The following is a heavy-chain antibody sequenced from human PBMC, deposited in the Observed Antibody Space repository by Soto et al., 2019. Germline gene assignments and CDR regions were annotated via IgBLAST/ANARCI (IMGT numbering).Heavy chain of an antibody. CDR1: GFTFSSYG. J-gene: IGHJ5*02. V-gene: IGHV3-33*01. CDR3: ARGNFGP. D-gene: IGHD1-1*01. Sequence: QVQLVESGGGVVQPGRSLRLSCAASGFTFSSYGMHWVRQAPGKGLEWVAVIWYDGSNKYYADSVKGRFTISRDNSKNTMYMQMTSLRAEDTAVYCCARGNFGPWGQGSLVTVSA. CDR2: IWYDGSNK.